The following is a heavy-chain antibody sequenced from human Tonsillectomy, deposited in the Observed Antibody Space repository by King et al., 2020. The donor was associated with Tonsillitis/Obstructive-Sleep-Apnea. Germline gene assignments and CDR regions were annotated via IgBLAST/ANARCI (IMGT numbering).Heavy chain of an antibody. CDR1: GFTFSSYA. CDR3: AKEVASSSWFASYYYYYGMDV. Sequence: VQLVESGGGLVQPGGSLRLSCAASGFTFSSYAMSWVRQAPGKGLEWVSAISGSGGSTYYADSVKGRFTLSRDNSKNTLYLQMNSLRAEDTAVYYCAKEVASSSWFASYYYYYGMDVWGQGTTVTVSS. V-gene: IGHV3-23*04. D-gene: IGHD6-13*01. J-gene: IGHJ6*02. CDR2: ISGSGGST.